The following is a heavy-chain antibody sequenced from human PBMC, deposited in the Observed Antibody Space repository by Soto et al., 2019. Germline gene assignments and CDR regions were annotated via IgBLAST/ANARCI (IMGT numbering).Heavy chain of an antibody. CDR2: IYYSGST. Sequence: SETLSLTCTVSGGSISSGGYYWSWIRQHPGKGLEWIGYIYYSGSTYYNPSLKSRVTISIDTSKNQFSLKLTSVTAADTAVYYCARVLDLRVRGTCNLFDPWGQRTLVTGSS. V-gene: IGHV4-31*03. J-gene: IGHJ5*02. CDR1: GGSISSGGYY. D-gene: IGHD3-10*01. CDR3: ARVLDLRVRGTCNLFDP.